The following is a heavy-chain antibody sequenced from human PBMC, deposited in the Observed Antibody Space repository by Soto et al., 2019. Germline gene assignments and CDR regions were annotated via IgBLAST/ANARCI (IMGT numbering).Heavy chain of an antibody. Sequence: ASVKVSCKASGYTFTSYGISWVRQAPGQGLEWMGWINAYNGNTNYAQKLQGRVTMTTDTSTSTAYMELRSLRSDDTAVYYCARMTLRYFDWSPLDYWGQGTLVTVSS. D-gene: IGHD3-9*01. CDR2: INAYNGNT. J-gene: IGHJ4*02. CDR3: ARMTLRYFDWSPLDY. V-gene: IGHV1-18*01. CDR1: GYTFTSYG.